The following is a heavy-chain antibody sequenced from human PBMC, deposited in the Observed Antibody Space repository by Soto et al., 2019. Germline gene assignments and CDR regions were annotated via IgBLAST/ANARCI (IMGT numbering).Heavy chain of an antibody. CDR2: INCYNGNT. J-gene: IGHJ5*02. CDR1: GYTFTSYG. D-gene: IGHD3-22*01. Sequence: ASVKVSCKTSGYTFTSYGISWVRQAPGQGLEWMGWINCYNGNTNYARKLQGRVTMTTHTPTSTAYMELRGLRSDDTAVYYCASGDSSGYYDLNHWGQGILVTVSS. CDR3: ASGDSSGYYDLNH. V-gene: IGHV1-18*01.